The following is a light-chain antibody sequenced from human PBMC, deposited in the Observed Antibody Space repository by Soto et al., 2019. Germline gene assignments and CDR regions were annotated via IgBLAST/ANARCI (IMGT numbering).Light chain of an antibody. V-gene: IGKV1-5*01. CDR1: QSISSW. J-gene: IGKJ1*01. Sequence: DIQMTQSPSTLSASLGDSVTITCRASQSISSWLAWYQQKPGKAPKLLIYDASSLESGVPSRFRGSGSGTEFTLTISSLQPEDFATYYCQQSYSTPPWTCGQGTKVDIK. CDR3: QQSYSTPPWT. CDR2: DAS.